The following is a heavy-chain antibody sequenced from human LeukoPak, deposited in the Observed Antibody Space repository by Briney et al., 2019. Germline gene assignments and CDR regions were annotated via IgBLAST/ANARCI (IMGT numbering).Heavy chain of an antibody. CDR2: TYYRSKWYN. CDR3: ARSGPSGYIDF. J-gene: IGHJ4*02. Sequence: SQTLSLTCAISGDSVSSNSVAWNWIRQSPSRGLEWLGRTYYRSKWYNGYAVSVKSRITINPDTSKNLFSLQLKSVTPDDSATYYCARSGPSGYIDFWGQGSLVTVSS. D-gene: IGHD5-12*01. V-gene: IGHV6-1*01. CDR1: GDSVSSNSVA.